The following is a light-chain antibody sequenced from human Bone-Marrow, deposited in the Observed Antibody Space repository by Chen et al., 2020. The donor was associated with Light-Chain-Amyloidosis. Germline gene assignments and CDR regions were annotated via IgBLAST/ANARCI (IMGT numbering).Light chain of an antibody. V-gene: IGLV3-25*03. CDR2: RDA. CDR1: DLPTKY. Sequence: SYELTQPPSVSVSPGQTARITCSGDDLPTKYAYWYQQKPGQAPVLVIHRDAERPSGISERFSGSSSGPTATLTIRGVQAGDEADYRCQATDSSGTYEVKFGGGTKLTVL. J-gene: IGLJ2*01. CDR3: QATDSSGTYEVK.